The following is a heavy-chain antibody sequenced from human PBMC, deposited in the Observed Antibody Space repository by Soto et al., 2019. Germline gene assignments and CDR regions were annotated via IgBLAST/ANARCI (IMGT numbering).Heavy chain of an antibody. J-gene: IGHJ4*02. V-gene: IGHV2-5*02. CDR1: GFSLSTSGVG. CDR2: IYWDDDK. D-gene: IGHD6-19*01. CDR3: AHSEQWLALFDY. Sequence: QITLKESGPTLVKPTQTLTLTCTFSGFSLSTSGVGVGWIRQPPGKALEWLALIYWDDDKRYSPSLKSRLTITKDTSKNPVVLTMTNMDPVDTAPYYCAHSEQWLALFDYWGQGTLVTVSS.